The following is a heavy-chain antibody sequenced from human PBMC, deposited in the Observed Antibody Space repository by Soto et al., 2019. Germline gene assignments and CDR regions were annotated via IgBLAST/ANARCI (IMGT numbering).Heavy chain of an antibody. J-gene: IGHJ5*02. D-gene: IGHD3-22*01. CDR1: GFTFSDYY. CDR2: ISGSSDNT. CDR3: ATITMMT. Sequence: PGGSLRLSCAASGFTFSDYYMSWIRQAPGKGLEWLSYISGSSDNTNYADSVKGRFTISRDNAKKSLYMEMNRLRAEDTAAYYCATITMMTWCQGTLVTVSS. V-gene: IGHV3-11*03.